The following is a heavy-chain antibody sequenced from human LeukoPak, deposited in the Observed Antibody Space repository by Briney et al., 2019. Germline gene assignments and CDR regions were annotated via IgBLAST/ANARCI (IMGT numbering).Heavy chain of an antibody. CDR2: ISTGGSTI. V-gene: IGHV3-48*03. J-gene: IGHJ5*02. Sequence: PGGSLRLSCAASGFTFNGYEMNWVRQAPGKGLEWVSFISTGGSTIYYAGSVEGRFTISRDNAKNSLYLQMNSLRAEDTAIYYCARETISWFDHWGQGTLVTFSS. CDR3: ARETISWFDH. CDR1: GFTFNGYE.